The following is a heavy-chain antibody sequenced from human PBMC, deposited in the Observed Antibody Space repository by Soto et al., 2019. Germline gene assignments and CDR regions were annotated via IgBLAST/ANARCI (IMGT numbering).Heavy chain of an antibody. Sequence: QVQLVESGGGVVQPGGSLRLSCAASGFTFSNYAIHWARRAPGRGLEWVALISHDGSNKHYADSVKGRFTISRDNSKNTVYLQMNSLKPDDTAVFYCAREADPVGANDAFDIWGQGRMVTVSS. V-gene: IGHV3-30-3*01. J-gene: IGHJ3*02. CDR3: AREADPVGANDAFDI. CDR1: GFTFSNYA. CDR2: ISHDGSNK. D-gene: IGHD1-26*01.